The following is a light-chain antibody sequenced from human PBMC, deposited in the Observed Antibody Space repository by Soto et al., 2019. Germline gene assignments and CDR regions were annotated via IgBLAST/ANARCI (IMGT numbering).Light chain of an antibody. J-gene: IGKJ5*01. CDR1: QSVRSD. CDR2: GAS. V-gene: IGKV3-15*01. Sequence: EVVMTQSPAALSMSPGERATLSCRASQSVRSDLAWYRQKPGQAPRLLIYGASTRATGISGRFSGSGSGTEFTLTISSLQPEDFAVYYCQQYNNWPITFGQGTRLEIK. CDR3: QQYNNWPIT.